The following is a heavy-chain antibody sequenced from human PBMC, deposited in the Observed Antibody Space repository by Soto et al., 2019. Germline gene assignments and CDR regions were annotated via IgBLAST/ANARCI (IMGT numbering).Heavy chain of an antibody. CDR3: TRLAAAGGIDC. CDR2: IRTKASNYET. D-gene: IGHD6-13*01. V-gene: IGHV3-73*01. Sequence: GESLKISCAASGFTFSGSGIHWVPHASGKGLEWVGHIRTKASNYETAFAASVKGRFSISRDDSKNTVYLLMNSLTTEDTAVYYCTRLAAAGGIDCWGQGALVTVSS. CDR1: GFTFSGSG. J-gene: IGHJ4*02.